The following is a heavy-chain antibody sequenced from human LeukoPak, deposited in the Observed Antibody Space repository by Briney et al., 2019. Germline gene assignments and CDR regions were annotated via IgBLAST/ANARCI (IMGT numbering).Heavy chain of an antibody. Sequence: GGSLRLSCAASGFIVSSNYMNWVRQAPGKGLEWVSVIYYGGSTYYADSVKGRFTISRDNSKNTLYLQMNSLRAEDTAVYYCARPFYGDYENLFDYWGQGTLVTVSS. D-gene: IGHD4-17*01. CDR2: IYYGGST. V-gene: IGHV3-66*02. J-gene: IGHJ4*02. CDR3: ARPFYGDYENLFDY. CDR1: GFIVSSNY.